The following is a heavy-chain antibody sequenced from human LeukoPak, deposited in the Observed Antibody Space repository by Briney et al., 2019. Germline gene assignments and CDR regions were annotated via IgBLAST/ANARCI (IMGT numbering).Heavy chain of an antibody. CDR3: ATGDVSGYDKLFDY. CDR1: VYTLTELS. J-gene: IGHJ4*02. V-gene: IGHV1-24*01. Sequence: ASVRVSCTVSVYTLTELSMHWVRQAPGKGRERRGGFDPEDVETIYAQKFQGRVTMTEDTSTDTAYMELSSLRSEDTAVYYCATGDVSGYDKLFDYWGQGTLVTVSS. CDR2: FDPEDVET. D-gene: IGHD5-12*01.